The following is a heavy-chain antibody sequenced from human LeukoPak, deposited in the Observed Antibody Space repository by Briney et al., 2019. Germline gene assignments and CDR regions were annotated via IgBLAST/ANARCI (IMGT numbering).Heavy chain of an antibody. Sequence: SETLSLTCSVSGVSIYSSTYYWAWIRQPPGKGLEFIGSIYYNEDTFHNPSLKSRLTISVDTSANLFSLRLTSVTATDTATYYCARQLAAGNDGFDVWGQGTVVTVSS. CDR1: GVSIYSSTYY. V-gene: IGHV4-39*01. CDR3: ARQLAAGNDGFDV. J-gene: IGHJ3*01. D-gene: IGHD2-15*01. CDR2: IYYNEDT.